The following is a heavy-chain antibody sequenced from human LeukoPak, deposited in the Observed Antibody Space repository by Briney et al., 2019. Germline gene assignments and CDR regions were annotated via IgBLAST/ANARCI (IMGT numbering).Heavy chain of an antibody. CDR2: IYYNGST. V-gene: IGHV4-4*08. D-gene: IGHD3-10*01. CDR3: AREIWFGEKGWFDP. Sequence: SETLSLTCTVSGGPISSYYWSWSRQPPGKGLEWIGYIYYNGSTNYNPSLKSRVTISLDTSNNQFSLKLSSVTAADTAVYYCAREIWFGEKGWFDPWGQGTLVTVSS. J-gene: IGHJ5*02. CDR1: GGPISSYY.